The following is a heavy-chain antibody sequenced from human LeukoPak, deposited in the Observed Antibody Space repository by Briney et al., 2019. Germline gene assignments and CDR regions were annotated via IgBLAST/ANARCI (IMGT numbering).Heavy chain of an antibody. Sequence: SETLSLTCAVSGGSISSSNWWSWVRQPPGKGLEWIGEIYHSGSTNYNPSLKSRVTISVDTSKNQFSLKLSSVTAADTAVYYCAREDGTSMDNAFDIWGQGTMVTVSS. CDR2: IYHSGST. D-gene: IGHD5-18*01. V-gene: IGHV4-4*02. J-gene: IGHJ3*02. CDR1: GGSISSSNW. CDR3: AREDGTSMDNAFDI.